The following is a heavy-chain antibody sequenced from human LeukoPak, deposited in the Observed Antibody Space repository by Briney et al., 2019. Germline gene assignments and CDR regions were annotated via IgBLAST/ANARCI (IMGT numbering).Heavy chain of an antibody. V-gene: IGHV4-4*07. Sequence: SETLSLTCTVSGDSITMYYWTWIRQPPGKGLEWIGRIYTSGSTNYNPSLKSRVTMSVDTSKNQFSLKLSSVTAADTAVYYCARGDSSGWTGDYWGQGTLVTVSS. J-gene: IGHJ4*02. CDR1: GDSITMYY. CDR3: ARGDSSGWTGDY. CDR2: IYTSGST. D-gene: IGHD6-19*01.